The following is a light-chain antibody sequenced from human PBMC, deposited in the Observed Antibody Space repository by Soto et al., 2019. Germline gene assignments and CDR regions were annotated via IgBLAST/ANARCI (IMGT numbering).Light chain of an antibody. CDR2: SDN. Sequence: QSVLTQPPSASWTPGQRVTISCSGSSSNIGTYSVSWYQQFPGTAPRLLIYSDNQRPSGVPDRFSASKSGASASLAISGLQSEDEADSYCAAWDDSLNGCVFGTGTKVTVL. V-gene: IGLV1-44*01. CDR3: AAWDDSLNGCV. CDR1: SSNIGTYS. J-gene: IGLJ1*01.